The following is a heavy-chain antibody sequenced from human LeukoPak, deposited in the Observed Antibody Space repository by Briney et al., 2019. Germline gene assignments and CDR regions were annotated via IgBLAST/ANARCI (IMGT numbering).Heavy chain of an antibody. J-gene: IGHJ4*02. CDR3: AREALGFDY. Sequence: GGSLRLSCATSGFTFSSSSMNWVRQAPGKGLEWVSYITSSSSTIYYADSVKGRFTISRDNAKNALYMQMNSLRAEDTAVYYCAREALGFDYWGQGTLVTVSS. V-gene: IGHV3-48*04. CDR1: GFTFSSSS. CDR2: ITSSSSTI.